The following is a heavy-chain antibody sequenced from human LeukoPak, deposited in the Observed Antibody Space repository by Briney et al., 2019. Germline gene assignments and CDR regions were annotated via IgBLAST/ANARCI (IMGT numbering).Heavy chain of an antibody. CDR1: GGSISSYY. CDR2: IYYSGST. V-gene: IGHV4-59*01. D-gene: IGHD6-19*01. Sequence: PSETLSLTCTVSGGSISSYYWSWIRQPPGKGLEWIGYIYYSGSTNYNPSLKSRVTISVDTSNNQFSLKLSSVTAADTAVYYCARWYSSGWYWFDPWGQGTLVTVSS. J-gene: IGHJ5*02. CDR3: ARWYSSGWYWFDP.